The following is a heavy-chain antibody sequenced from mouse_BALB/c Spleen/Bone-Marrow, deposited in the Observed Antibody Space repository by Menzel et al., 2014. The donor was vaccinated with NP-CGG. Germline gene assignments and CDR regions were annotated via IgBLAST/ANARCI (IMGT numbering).Heavy chain of an antibody. Sequence: EVHLVESGGGLVQPGGSRKLSCAASGFTFSSFGMHWVRQAPEKGLEWVAYISTGSSTIYYADTVKGRFTISRDNPKNTLFLQMTSLRPEDTAMYYCARSDGAMDYWGQGTSVTVSS. V-gene: IGHV5-17*02. CDR1: GFTFSSFG. CDR3: ARSDGAMDY. D-gene: IGHD2-3*01. CDR2: ISTGSSTI. J-gene: IGHJ4*01.